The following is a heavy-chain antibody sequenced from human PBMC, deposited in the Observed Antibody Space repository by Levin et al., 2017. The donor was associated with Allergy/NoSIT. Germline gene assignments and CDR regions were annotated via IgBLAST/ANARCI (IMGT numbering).Heavy chain of an antibody. Sequence: KSSGPTLVKPTETLTLTCTVSGFSLSNARMGVSWVRQPPGKALEWLAHIFSNDEKSYSTSLKSRLTISKDTSKTQVVLTVTNMDPVDTATYYCARSLEGESASYDYWGQGTLVTVSS. D-gene: IGHD3-10*01. V-gene: IGHV2-26*01. J-gene: IGHJ4*02. CDR2: IFSNDEK. CDR3: ARSLEGESASYDY. CDR1: GFSLSNARMG.